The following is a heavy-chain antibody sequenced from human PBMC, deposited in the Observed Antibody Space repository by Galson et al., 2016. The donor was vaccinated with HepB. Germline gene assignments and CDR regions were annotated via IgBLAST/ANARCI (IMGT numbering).Heavy chain of an antibody. J-gene: IGHJ4*02. Sequence: SVKVSCKDSGYAFSDYYLHWVRQAPGLGLEWMGWINTNRGATIYAQKFQDRVTMTRDTSINTAYMELSGLRSDDTAVYYCARDDNYDTIDFWGQGTLVTVSS. CDR2: INTNRGAT. D-gene: IGHD3-22*01. CDR3: ARDDNYDTIDF. CDR1: GYAFSDYY. V-gene: IGHV1-2*02.